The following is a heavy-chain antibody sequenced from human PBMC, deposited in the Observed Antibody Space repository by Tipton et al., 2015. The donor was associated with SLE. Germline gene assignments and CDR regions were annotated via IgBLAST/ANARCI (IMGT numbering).Heavy chain of an antibody. CDR3: ARRSSMAERGSPGNWLDP. D-gene: IGHD2-2*01. Sequence: TLSLTCTVSGGSIRSHYLNWVRQPPGEGLEWIGHISYSGTTLYNPSLAGRLTMSIDTSKNQFSLELNSVAAADTAIYYCARRSSMAERGSPGNWLDPWGQGTLVTVSA. V-gene: IGHV4-59*11. J-gene: IGHJ5*02. CDR1: GGSIRSHY. CDR2: ISYSGTT.